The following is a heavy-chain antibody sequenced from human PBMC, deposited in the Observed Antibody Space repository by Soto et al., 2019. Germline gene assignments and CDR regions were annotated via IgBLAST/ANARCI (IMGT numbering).Heavy chain of an antibody. CDR2: IIPIFGTA. V-gene: IGHV1-69*12. CDR3: ARDRYSSSTYYYYGMDL. CDR1: GGTFSSYA. Sequence: QVQLVQSGAEVKKPGSSVKVSCKASGGTFSSYAISWVRQAPGQGLEWMGGIIPIFGTANYAQKFQGRVTITADECTSTAYMELSSLRSEDTAVYYCARDRYSSSTYYYYGMDLWGQGTTVTVSS. J-gene: IGHJ6*02. D-gene: IGHD6-13*01.